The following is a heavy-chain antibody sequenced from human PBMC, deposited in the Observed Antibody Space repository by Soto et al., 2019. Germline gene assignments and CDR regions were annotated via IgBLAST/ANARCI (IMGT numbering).Heavy chain of an antibody. CDR2: MNPSNGNT. Sequence: QVPLVQSGAEVKKPGASVKVSCKASGYTFTSYDINWVRQAPGQGLEWLGWMNPSNGNTGYAQRFQGRVTMTRDASISTAYMELSSLRFDDTAIYFCARGGAVAGRDFSDSWGQGTLVIVSS. CDR3: ARGGAVAGRDFSDS. CDR1: GYTFTSYD. D-gene: IGHD6-19*01. J-gene: IGHJ4*02. V-gene: IGHV1-8*01.